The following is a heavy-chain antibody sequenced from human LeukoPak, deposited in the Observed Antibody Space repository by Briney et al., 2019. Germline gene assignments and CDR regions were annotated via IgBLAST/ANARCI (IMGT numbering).Heavy chain of an antibody. CDR1: GFTYSTYG. D-gene: IGHD4-17*01. CDR3: AKDNYDYGDYDGGDY. V-gene: IGHV3-30*02. Sequence: GWSLRPSCVATGFTYSTYGMHWVRQAPGKGLEWVAFIRYDGSNKYYADSVKGRFTISRDNSKNTLYLQMNSLRAEDTAVYYCAKDNYDYGDYDGGDYWGQGTLVTVSS. J-gene: IGHJ4*02. CDR2: IRYDGSNK.